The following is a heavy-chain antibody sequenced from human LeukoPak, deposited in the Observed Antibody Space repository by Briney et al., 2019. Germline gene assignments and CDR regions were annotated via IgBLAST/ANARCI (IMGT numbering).Heavy chain of an antibody. V-gene: IGHV3-7*01. D-gene: IGHD3-10*01. CDR3: AKHIPRGNNYFDY. CDR1: GFTFITYA. CDR2: INENGGRK. Sequence: GGSLRLSCAASGFTFITYAMHWVRQAPGKGLEWVANINENGGRKYYVDSVKGRFTISRDNAKNSLYLQMNSLRAEDTAMYYCAKHIPRGNNYFDYWGQGTLLTVSS. J-gene: IGHJ4*02.